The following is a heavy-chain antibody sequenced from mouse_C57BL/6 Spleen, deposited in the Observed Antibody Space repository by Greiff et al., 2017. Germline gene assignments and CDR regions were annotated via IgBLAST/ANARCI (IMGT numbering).Heavy chain of an antibody. CDR2: FYPGSGSI. CDR1: GYTFTEYT. Sequence: QVQLQQSGAELVKPGASVKLSCKASGYTFTEYTIHWVKQRSGQGLEWIGWFYPGSGSIKYNEKFKDKATLTADKSSSTVYMELSRLTSEDSAVYFCARHEGGYYGSSPAWFAYWGQGTLVTVSA. V-gene: IGHV1-62-2*01. D-gene: IGHD1-1*01. J-gene: IGHJ3*01. CDR3: ARHEGGYYGSSPAWFAY.